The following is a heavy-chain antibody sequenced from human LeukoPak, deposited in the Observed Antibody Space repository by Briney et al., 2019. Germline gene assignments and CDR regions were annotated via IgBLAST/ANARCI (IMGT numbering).Heavy chain of an antibody. CDR1: GYTFTGYY. CDR3: ARDPILRYFDWYPDY. D-gene: IGHD3-9*01. J-gene: IGHJ4*02. Sequence: ASVKVSCNASGYTFTGYYMHWVRQAPGQGHEWMGLINPNSGGTNYAQKFQGRVTMTRDTSISTAYMELSRLRSDDTAVYYCARDPILRYFDWYPDYWGQGTLVTVSS. V-gene: IGHV1-2*02. CDR2: INPNSGGT.